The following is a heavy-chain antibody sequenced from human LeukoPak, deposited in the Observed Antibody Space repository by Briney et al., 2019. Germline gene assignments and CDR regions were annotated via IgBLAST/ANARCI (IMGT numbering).Heavy chain of an antibody. Sequence: SETLSLTCTVSGGSISSSSYYWGWIRQPPGKGLEWIGSIYYSGSTYYNPSLKSRVTISVDTSKNQFALKLSSVTAADTAVYYCARLSSIAPDFDYWGQGTLVTVSS. CDR1: GGSISSSSYY. CDR3: ARLSSIAPDFDY. V-gene: IGHV4-39*01. CDR2: IYYSGST. J-gene: IGHJ4*02. D-gene: IGHD2-21*01.